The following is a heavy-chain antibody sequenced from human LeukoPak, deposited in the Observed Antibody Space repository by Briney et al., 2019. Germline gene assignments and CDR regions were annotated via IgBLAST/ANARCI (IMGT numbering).Heavy chain of an antibody. D-gene: IGHD3-16*01. CDR1: GGSISSSTYY. J-gene: IGHJ4*02. CDR2: INYSGRT. CDR3: ARGPEIRAYPYYFDY. Sequence: SETLSLTCTVSGGSISSSTYYWGWIRQPPGKGLEWIGSINYSGRTYYNPSLKSRVTISVDTSKNQFSLRLSSVTAADTAVYYCARGPEIRAYPYYFDYWGQGTLVTVSS. V-gene: IGHV4-39*01.